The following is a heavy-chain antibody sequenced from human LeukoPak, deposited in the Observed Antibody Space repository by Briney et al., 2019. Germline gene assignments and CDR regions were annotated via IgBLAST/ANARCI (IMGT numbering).Heavy chain of an antibody. CDR3: ARLPEGPYYYDSSGYGYFDY. V-gene: IGHV4-59*08. D-gene: IGHD3-22*01. J-gene: IGHJ4*02. CDR1: GGSISTNY. CDR2: SHYSGST. Sequence: SETLSLTCTVSGGSISTNYWSWIRQSPGKGLEWVGYSHYSGSTNYNPSLKSRVTISVDVSKNQFSLKLSSVTAADTAVYYCARLPEGPYYYDSSGYGYFDYWGQGTLVTVSS.